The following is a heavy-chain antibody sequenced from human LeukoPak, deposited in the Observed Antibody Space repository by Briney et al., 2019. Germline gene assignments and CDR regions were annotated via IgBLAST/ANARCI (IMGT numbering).Heavy chain of an antibody. CDR1: GFTFTNYA. D-gene: IGHD3-9*01. CDR3: AKWGDYDILTGYYVPDY. Sequence: GGSLRLSCVASGFTFTNYAMSWVRQAPGKGLEWVSAITGSDGSSYYADSVKGRFTISRDNSKNTLYLQVNSLRAEDTAVYYYAKWGDYDILTGYYVPDYWGQGTLVTVSS. J-gene: IGHJ4*02. V-gene: IGHV3-23*01. CDR2: ITGSDGSS.